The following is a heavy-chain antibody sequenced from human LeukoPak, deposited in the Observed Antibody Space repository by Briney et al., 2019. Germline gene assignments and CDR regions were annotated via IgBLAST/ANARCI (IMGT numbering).Heavy chain of an antibody. Sequence: PGGSLRLSCAASGFTLSGSVMHWVRQASGKGLEWVGRIRRKTNSYATAYDASVKGRFTISRDDSKNTAYLQMNGLKTEDTAVYYCANMWAPTGGAFDVWGQGTMVTVSS. CDR2: IRRKTNSYAT. CDR3: ANMWAPTGGAFDV. V-gene: IGHV3-73*01. D-gene: IGHD2/OR15-2a*01. CDR1: GFTLSGSV. J-gene: IGHJ3*01.